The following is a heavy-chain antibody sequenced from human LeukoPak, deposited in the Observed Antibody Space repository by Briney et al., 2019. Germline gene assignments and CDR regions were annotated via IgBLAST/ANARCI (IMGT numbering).Heavy chain of an antibody. J-gene: IGHJ6*02. V-gene: IGHV4-39*01. CDR2: IYYSGST. Sequence: SETLSLTCIVSGGSISRSNYYWGWIRQPPGKGLEWIGSIYYSGSTYYNPSLKSRVTISVDTSKNQFSLKLSSVTAADTAVYYCAGIVVVPAAMKNYYYYYGMDVWGQGTTVTVSS. CDR1: GGSISRSNYY. CDR3: AGIVVVPAAMKNYYYYYGMDV. D-gene: IGHD2-2*01.